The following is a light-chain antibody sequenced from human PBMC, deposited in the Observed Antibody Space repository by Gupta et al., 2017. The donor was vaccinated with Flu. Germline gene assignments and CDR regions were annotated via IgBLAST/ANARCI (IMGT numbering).Light chain of an antibody. V-gene: IGKV3-11*01. J-gene: IGKJ4*01. Sequence: EIVLTQSPATLSLSPGERVTLSCRSSQNINNFLAWYQQRPGQVPRLLISDASNRTTGIPARFSGSGSGTDFTLTINSLTPEDVAVYYCQQRSNWPLTFVGGTKVEIK. CDR3: QQRSNWPLT. CDR1: QNINNF. CDR2: DAS.